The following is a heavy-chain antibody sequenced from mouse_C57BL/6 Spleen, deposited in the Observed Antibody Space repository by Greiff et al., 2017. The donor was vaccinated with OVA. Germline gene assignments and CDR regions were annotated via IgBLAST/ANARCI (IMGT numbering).Heavy chain of an antibody. CDR2: IYPGDGDP. CDR1: GYAFSSYW. Sequence: QVQLQQSGAELVKPGASVKISCKASGYAFSSYWMNWVKQRPGKGLEWIGQIYPGDGDPNYNAKIKGKATLTADKSSSTAYMQISSLTSEDSAVYFCAREGLREYFDYWGQGTTLTVSS. J-gene: IGHJ2*01. CDR3: AREGLREYFDY. V-gene: IGHV1-80*01. D-gene: IGHD2-4*01.